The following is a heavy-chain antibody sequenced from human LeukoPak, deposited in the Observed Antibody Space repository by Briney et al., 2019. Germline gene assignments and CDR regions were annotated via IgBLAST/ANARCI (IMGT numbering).Heavy chain of an antibody. D-gene: IGHD3-3*01. Sequence: GASVKVSCTASGYTFTGYYMHWVRQAPGQGHEWMGWINPNSGGTNYAQKFQGRVTMTRDTSISTAYMELSRLRSDVTAVYYCARATTYYDFWSGYNWFDPWGQGTLVTVSS. CDR1: GYTFTGYY. CDR3: ARATTYYDFWSGYNWFDP. V-gene: IGHV1-2*02. J-gene: IGHJ5*02. CDR2: INPNSGGT.